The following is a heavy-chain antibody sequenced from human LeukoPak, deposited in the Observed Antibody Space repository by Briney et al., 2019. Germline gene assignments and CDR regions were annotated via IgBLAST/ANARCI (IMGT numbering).Heavy chain of an antibody. Sequence: GSLRLSCAAFGFPFSYYYMKWIRQAPGQGLGGVSYISCSGSTVYYAASVRGRFTISRDNAKNSLFLQMNCLRAEDTAVYYCARDRGNSDPGEWFDSWGQGTLVTVSS. V-gene: IGHV3-11*01. CDR1: GFPFSYYY. CDR3: ARDRGNSDPGEWFDS. J-gene: IGHJ5*01. D-gene: IGHD4-23*01. CDR2: ISCSGSTV.